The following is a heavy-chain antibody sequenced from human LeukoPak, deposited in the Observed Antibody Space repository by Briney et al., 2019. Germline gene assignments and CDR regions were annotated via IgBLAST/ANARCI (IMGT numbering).Heavy chain of an antibody. V-gene: IGHV3-7*01. CDR2: IKQDASQE. Sequence: GGSLRLSCAASGFTFSSYWMRWVRQAPGKGPEWVAHIKQDASQEYHVDSVKGRFTISRDNAKNSLYLQMNSLRAEDTAVYYCARGVVYPAWSGPHWSDYWGQGALVTVSS. J-gene: IGHJ4*02. D-gene: IGHD3-3*01. CDR3: ARGVVYPAWSGPHWSDY. CDR1: GFTFSSYW.